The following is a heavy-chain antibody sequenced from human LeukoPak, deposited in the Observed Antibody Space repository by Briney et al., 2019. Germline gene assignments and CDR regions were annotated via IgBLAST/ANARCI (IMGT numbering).Heavy chain of an antibody. J-gene: IGHJ3*02. CDR1: GFTFSDYY. CDR2: ISSSGSTI. Sequence: GGSLRLSCAASGFTFSDYYMSWIRQAPGKGLEWVSYISSSGSTIYYADSVKGRFTISRDNSKNTLYLQMNSRRAEDTAVYYCAKSRATRDAFDIWGQGTMVTVSS. CDR3: AKSRATRDAFDI. V-gene: IGHV3-11*01. D-gene: IGHD1-26*01.